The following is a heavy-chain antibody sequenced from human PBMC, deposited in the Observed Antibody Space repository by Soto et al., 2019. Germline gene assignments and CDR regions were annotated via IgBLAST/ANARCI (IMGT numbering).Heavy chain of an antibody. J-gene: IGHJ6*02. CDR2: IYPDDSDT. Sequence: LGQSLKISCQASGYTFTKYWVGWLRQMPGKGLEWMGIIYPDDSDTRYSPSFQGQVTISADKSISTAYLQWSSLKASDTAMYYCARTPEYYDILTGSLYREDYYYYGMDVWGQGTTVTVSS. V-gene: IGHV5-51*01. CDR1: GYTFTKYW. D-gene: IGHD3-9*01. CDR3: ARTPEYYDILTGSLYREDYYYYGMDV.